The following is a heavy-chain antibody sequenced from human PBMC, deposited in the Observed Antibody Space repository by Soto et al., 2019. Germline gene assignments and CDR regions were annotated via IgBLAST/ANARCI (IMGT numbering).Heavy chain of an antibody. J-gene: IGHJ4*02. CDR1: GYTLTELS. CDR3: ATENIAVAGLDY. D-gene: IGHD6-19*01. V-gene: IGHV1-24*01. CDR2: FDPEDGET. Sequence: ASVKVSCKVSGYTLTELSMHWVRQAPGKGLEWVGGFDPEDGETIYAQKFQGRVTMTEDTSTDTAYMELSSLRSEDTAVYYCATENIAVAGLDYWGQGTLVTVSS.